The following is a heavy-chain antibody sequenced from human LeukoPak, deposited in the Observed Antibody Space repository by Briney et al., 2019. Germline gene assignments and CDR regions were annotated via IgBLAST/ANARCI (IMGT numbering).Heavy chain of an antibody. D-gene: IGHD5-12*01. J-gene: IGHJ4*02. CDR1: GGSISSSSYY. CDR3: ARRGYSAYDC. CDR2: IYYSGST. Sequence: SETPSLTCTVSGGSISSSSYYWGWIRQPPGKGLEWIGSIYYSGSTYYNPSLKSRVTISVDTSKNQFSLKLNSVIAADTAVYYCARRGYSAYDCWGQGTLVTVSS. V-gene: IGHV4-39*07.